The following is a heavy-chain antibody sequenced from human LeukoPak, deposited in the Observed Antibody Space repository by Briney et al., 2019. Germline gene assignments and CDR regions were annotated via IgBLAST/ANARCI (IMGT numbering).Heavy chain of an antibody. V-gene: IGHV4-39*07. J-gene: IGHJ4*02. CDR1: GVSISSSSYY. CDR2: ISYSGST. D-gene: IGHD3-22*01. CDR3: ARGEVKYYYDSSGYYYVH. Sequence: SETLSLTCSVSGVSISSSSYYWAWIRQPPGKRLEWIGTISYSGSTYYNPSLKSRITISVDTSKNQFSLKLSSVTAADTAVYYCARGEVKYYYDSSGYYYVHWGQGTLVTVSS.